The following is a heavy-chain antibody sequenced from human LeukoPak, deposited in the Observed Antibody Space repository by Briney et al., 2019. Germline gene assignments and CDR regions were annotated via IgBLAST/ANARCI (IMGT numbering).Heavy chain of an antibody. CDR3: ARHRYSAYASSDY. CDR1: GSSISSTSYY. Sequence: PSETLSLTCTVSGSSISSTSYYWGWIRQPPGKGLEWIGSIYYSGSTYYNPSLKSRVTISLATSKNQFSLKLSSVTAADTAVYYCARHRYSAYASSDYWGQGTLVTISS. CDR2: IYYSGST. V-gene: IGHV4-39*01. J-gene: IGHJ4*02. D-gene: IGHD5-12*01.